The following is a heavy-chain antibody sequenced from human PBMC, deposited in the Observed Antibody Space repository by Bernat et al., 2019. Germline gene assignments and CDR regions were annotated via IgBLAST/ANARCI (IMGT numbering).Heavy chain of an antibody. J-gene: IGHJ4*02. D-gene: IGHD6-19*01. CDR3: ANAIASAIAVADPAYDY. CDR2: SSGDGGST. Sequence: EVQLVESGGGVVQPGGSLRLSCAASGFTFDDYAMHWVRQAPGKGLEWVSLSSGDGGSTYSADSVRGRFTISRNNSTNSLYLQMNTLRTEDTALSYAANAIASAIAVADPAYDYWGQGTLVTVSS. V-gene: IGHV3-43*02. CDR1: GFTFDDYA.